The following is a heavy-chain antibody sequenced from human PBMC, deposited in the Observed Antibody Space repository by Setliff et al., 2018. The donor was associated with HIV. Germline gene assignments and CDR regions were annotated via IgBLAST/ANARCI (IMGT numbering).Heavy chain of an antibody. CDR1: GGTFSSYA. D-gene: IGHD6-19*01. CDR3: ATELFIVVAGHTPTFDY. J-gene: IGHJ4*02. V-gene: IGHV1-69*13. CDR2: IIPLFGTT. Sequence: SVKVSCKASGGTFSSYALSWVRQAPGQGLEWMGGIIPLFGTTKNEQKFQGRVTITADESTSTAYMELSSLRSEDTAVYYCATELFIVVAGHTPTFDYWGQGPLVTVSS.